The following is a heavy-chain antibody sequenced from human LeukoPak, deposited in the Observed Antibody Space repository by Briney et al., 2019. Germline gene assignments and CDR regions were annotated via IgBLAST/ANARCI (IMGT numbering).Heavy chain of an antibody. V-gene: IGHV5-51*01. CDR1: GYSFTNYW. CDR2: IYPGDSDT. CDR3: ARQRTFTYVDFDH. J-gene: IGHJ4*02. D-gene: IGHD3-10*02. Sequence: GESLKISCRGSGYSFTNYWIGWVRQMPGKGLEWMGIIYPGDSDTRYSPSFQGQVTVSADKSINTAYLQWSSLKASDTAKYYCARQRTFTYVDFDHWGQGTLVTVSS.